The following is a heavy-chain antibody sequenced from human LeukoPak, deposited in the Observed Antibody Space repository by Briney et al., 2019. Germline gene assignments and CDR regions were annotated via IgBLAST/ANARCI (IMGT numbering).Heavy chain of an antibody. CDR2: IYSGGST. J-gene: IGHJ4*02. V-gene: IGHV3-53*01. CDR3: ARDKWGAVAGLDY. CDR1: GFTFSSNY. Sequence: PGGSLRLSCAASGFTFSSNYMSWVRQAPGKGLEWVSVIYSGGSTYYSDSVKGRFTISRDNSKNTLYLQMNSLRAEDTAVYYCARDKWGAVAGLDYWGQGTLVTVSS. D-gene: IGHD6-19*01.